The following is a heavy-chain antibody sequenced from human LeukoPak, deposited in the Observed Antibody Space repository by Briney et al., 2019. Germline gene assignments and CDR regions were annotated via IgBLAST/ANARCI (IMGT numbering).Heavy chain of an antibody. CDR3: ARDGGSYGDCPH. D-gene: IGHD4-17*01. CDR1: GYTFTSNH. CDR2: INPSDDTT. J-gene: IGHJ1*01. Sequence: ASVKVSCKASGYTFTSNHMHWVRQAPGQGLEWMGIINPSDDTTTYAQKFRGRVTMTRDTSTSTVYMDLSSLRSEDTAVYYCARDGGSYGDCPHWGQGTLVTVSS. V-gene: IGHV1-46*01.